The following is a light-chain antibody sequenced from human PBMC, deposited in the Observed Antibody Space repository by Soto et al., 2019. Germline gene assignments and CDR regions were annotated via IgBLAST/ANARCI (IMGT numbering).Light chain of an antibody. CDR2: EGT. Sequence: QSVLTQPASVSGSPGQSITISCIETTSDFGTKKFFSWYQQQPGKAPKLIIYEGTKRPSGVSSRFSGSKSGNTTSLTVSGLQSDDEADYYCNSYAGISNPPYVFGTGTKLTVL. J-gene: IGLJ1*01. CDR3: NSYAGISNPPYV. V-gene: IGLV2-14*02. CDR1: TSDFGTKKF.